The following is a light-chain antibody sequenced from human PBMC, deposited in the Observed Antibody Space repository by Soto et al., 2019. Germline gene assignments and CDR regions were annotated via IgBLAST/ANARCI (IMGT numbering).Light chain of an antibody. Sequence: EIVLTQSPATLSLSPGEKATLTCRASQSVSSYFAWYQQKPGQAPRLLIYDTSNRATGIPARFSGSGSGTDFTLTISSLEPEDFAVYYCQVRSNWPFGGGTKVEIK. CDR2: DTS. V-gene: IGKV3-11*01. CDR1: QSVSSY. J-gene: IGKJ4*01. CDR3: QVRSNWP.